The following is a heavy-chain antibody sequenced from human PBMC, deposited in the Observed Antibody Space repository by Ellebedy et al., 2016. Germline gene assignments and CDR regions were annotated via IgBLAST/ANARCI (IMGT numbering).Heavy chain of an antibody. CDR2: IYHSGST. Sequence: SETLSLXXAVSGGSISSRNWWSWVRQPPGKGLEWIGEIYHSGSTNYNPSLKSRVTISVDKSENQFSLRLTSVTAADTAVYYCARGSYYYGPWGQGTLVTVSS. CDR1: GGSISSRNW. CDR3: ARGSYYYGP. J-gene: IGHJ4*02. V-gene: IGHV4-4*02. D-gene: IGHD3-10*01.